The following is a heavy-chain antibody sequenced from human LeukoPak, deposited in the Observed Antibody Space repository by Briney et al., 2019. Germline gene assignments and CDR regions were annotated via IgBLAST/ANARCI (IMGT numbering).Heavy chain of an antibody. CDR2: INPSGGST. V-gene: IGHV1-46*01. CDR1: GYTFTSYY. CDR3: ARDRYGGSYYSHAFDI. J-gene: IGHJ3*02. D-gene: IGHD1-26*01. Sequence: ASVKVSCKASGYTFTSYYMHWVRQAPGQGLEWMGIINPSGGSTSYAQKFQGRVTMTRDTSTSTVYMELSSLRSEDTAVYYCARDRYGGSYYSHAFDIWGQGTMVTVSS.